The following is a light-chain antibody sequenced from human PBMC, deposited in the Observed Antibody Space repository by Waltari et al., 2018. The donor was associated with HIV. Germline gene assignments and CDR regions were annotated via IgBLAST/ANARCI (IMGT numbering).Light chain of an antibody. CDR3: QQYNNWLRT. Sequence: EIVMTQSPATLSVSPGERATLSFRASQSVSSNLAWYQQKPGQAPRLLIYGASTRATDIPARFSGSGSGTEFTLTISSLQSEDFAVYYCQQYNNWLRTFGQGTKVEIK. J-gene: IGKJ1*01. CDR2: GAS. CDR1: QSVSSN. V-gene: IGKV3-15*01.